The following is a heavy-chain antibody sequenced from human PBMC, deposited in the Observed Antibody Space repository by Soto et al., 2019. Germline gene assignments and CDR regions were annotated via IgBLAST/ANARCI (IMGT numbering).Heavy chain of an antibody. J-gene: IGHJ6*02. CDR2: IYTSGST. CDR1: CGSISSYD. CDR3: ARHHAYGDPTRMDV. Sequence: XETLSLPCTVSCGSISSYDWSWIRQPAGKGLEWIGLIYTSGSTNYNPSLKSRVTMSVDTSKNQFSLKLSSVTAADTAVYYCARHHAYGDPTRMDVWGQGTTVTVSS. D-gene: IGHD4-17*01. V-gene: IGHV4-4*07.